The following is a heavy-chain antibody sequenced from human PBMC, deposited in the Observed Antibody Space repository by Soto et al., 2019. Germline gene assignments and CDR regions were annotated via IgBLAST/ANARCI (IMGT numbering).Heavy chain of an antibody. CDR3: ARELDYDSSGYPLGY. Sequence: PRLSCAASGFPVSANSMNWVRQAPGKGLAWVSVIYSGGKTFYADPVKDRFTIARDKSKNTLYLQMNSLRVEYTAVYYCARELDYDSSGYPLGYWGQGTLVTVSS. D-gene: IGHD3-22*01. CDR2: IYSGGKT. J-gene: IGHJ4*02. CDR1: GFPVSANS. V-gene: IGHV3-53*01.